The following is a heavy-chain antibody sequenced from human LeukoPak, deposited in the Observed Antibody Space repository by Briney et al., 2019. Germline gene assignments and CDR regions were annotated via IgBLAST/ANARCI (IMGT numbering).Heavy chain of an antibody. J-gene: IGHJ6*02. CDR3: ARDLAADKRAMDV. V-gene: IGHV3-23*01. CDR2: ISGSGGST. CDR1: GFTFSSYA. D-gene: IGHD6-13*01. Sequence: GGSLRLSCAASGFTFSSYAMSWVRQAPGKGLEWVSAISGSGGSTYHADSVKGRFTIFRDNSKNTANFQMNSLRGEDTAVYYCARDLAADKRAMDVWGQGTTVTVSS.